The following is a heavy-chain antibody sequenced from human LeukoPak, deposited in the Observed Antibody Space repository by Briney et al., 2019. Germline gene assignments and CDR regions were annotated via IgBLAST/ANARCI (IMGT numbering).Heavy chain of an antibody. CDR3: ARRRGFGDLLNSYDY. V-gene: IGHV4-39*01. CDR2: IYYSGST. CDR1: GGSISSSSYY. D-gene: IGHD3-10*01. J-gene: IGHJ4*02. Sequence: PSETLSLTCTVSGGSISSSSYYWGWIRQPPGKGLEWIGSIYYSGSTYYNPSLKSRVTISVDTSKNQFSLKLSSVTAADTAVYYCARRRGFGDLLNSYDYWGQGTLVTVSS.